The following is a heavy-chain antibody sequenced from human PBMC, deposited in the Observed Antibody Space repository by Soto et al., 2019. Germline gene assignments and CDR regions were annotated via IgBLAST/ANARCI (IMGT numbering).Heavy chain of an antibody. CDR2: IYNSGIT. J-gene: IGHJ6*02. Sequence: SETLSLTCTVSGGSVSSGSHYWSWIRQSPGKGLEWIGYIYNSGITKYNATLKSRVTISVDTSKNQFSLRLISVTAADTAVYYCATQEAPDYYYYYGMDVWGQGTTVTVSS. V-gene: IGHV4-61*01. CDR1: GGSVSSGSHY. CDR3: ATQEAPDYYYYYGMDV.